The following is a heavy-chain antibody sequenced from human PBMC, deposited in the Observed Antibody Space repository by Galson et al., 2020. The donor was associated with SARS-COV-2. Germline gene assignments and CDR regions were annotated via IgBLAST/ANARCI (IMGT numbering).Heavy chain of an antibody. D-gene: IGHD3-22*01. CDR3: AKGTYSSEKGYFDY. J-gene: IGHJ4*02. Sequence: GKGREGGEERRGSGGRPDDAADVKGRFTISRDNSKNTLYLQMNSLRAEDTAVYYCAKGTYSSEKGYFDYWGQGTLVTVSS. CDR2: RRGSGGRP. V-gene: IGHV3-23*01.